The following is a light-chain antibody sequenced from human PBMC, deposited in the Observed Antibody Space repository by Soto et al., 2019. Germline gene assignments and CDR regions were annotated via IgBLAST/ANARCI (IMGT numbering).Light chain of an antibody. V-gene: IGLV3-1*01. CDR2: QDS. J-gene: IGLJ2*01. CDR3: QAWDSSTPVV. Sequence: SYDLTQPPSVSVSPGQTASITCSGDKLGDKYACWYQQTPGQSPVLVIYQDSKRPSGIPVRISGSNSGNTATLTISGTQAMDEADYYCQAWDSSTPVVFGGWTKLTVL. CDR1: KLGDKY.